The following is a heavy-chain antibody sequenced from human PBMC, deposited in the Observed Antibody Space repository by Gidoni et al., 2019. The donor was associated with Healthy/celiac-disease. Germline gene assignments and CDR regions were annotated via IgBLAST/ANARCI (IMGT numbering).Heavy chain of an antibody. CDR2: IYSGGST. CDR3: ASLRRGITGTTGRATKGGYFDY. CDR1: GFTVSSNY. Sequence: EVQLVETGGGLIQPGGSLRLSCAASGFTVSSNYMSWVRQAPGKGLEWVSVIYSGGSTYYADSVKGRFTISRDNSKNTLYLQMNSLRAEDTAVYYCASLRRGITGTTGRATKGGYFDYWGQGTLVTVSS. D-gene: IGHD1-7*01. J-gene: IGHJ4*02. V-gene: IGHV3-53*02.